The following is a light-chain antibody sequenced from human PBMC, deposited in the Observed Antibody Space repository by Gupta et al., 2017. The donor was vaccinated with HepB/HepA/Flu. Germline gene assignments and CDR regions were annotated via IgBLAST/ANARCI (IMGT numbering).Light chain of an antibody. CDR1: QSVSSSY. CDR3: QQYGSSPPST. CDR2: GAS. V-gene: IGKV3-20*01. Sequence: DIVLTQSPGTLSLSPGERATLSCRASQSVSSSYLAWYQQKPGQAPRLLIYGASSRATGIPDRFSSSGSGKAFTLTISRREPEDFAVYYGQQYGSSPPSTFGQGTRLEIK. J-gene: IGKJ5*01.